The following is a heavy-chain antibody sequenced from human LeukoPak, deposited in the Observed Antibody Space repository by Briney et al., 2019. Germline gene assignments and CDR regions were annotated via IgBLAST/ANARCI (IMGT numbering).Heavy chain of an antibody. CDR2: IYTSGST. D-gene: IGHD2-2*01. CDR1: GGSISSYY. V-gene: IGHV4-4*07. J-gene: IGHJ5*02. Sequence: SETLSLTCTVSGGSISSYYWSWIRQPAGKGLEWIGRIYTSGSTNYNPSLKSRVTMSVDTSKNQFSLKLSSATAADTAVYYCARAIIGYCSSTSCLEPRFDPWGQGTLVTVSS. CDR3: ARAIIGYCSSTSCLEPRFDP.